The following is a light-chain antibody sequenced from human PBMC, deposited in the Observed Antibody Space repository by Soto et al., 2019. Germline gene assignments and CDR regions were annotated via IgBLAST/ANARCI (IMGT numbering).Light chain of an antibody. J-gene: IGLJ2*01. Sequence: LTQPASVSGSPGQSITISCTGTSSDVGGYNYVSWYQHYPGKAPKLMICEVSNRPSGVSNRFSGSKSGNTASLTISGLQAEDEADYYCSSYTRSSTVIFGGGTKVTVL. CDR1: SSDVGGYNY. V-gene: IGLV2-14*01. CDR3: SSYTRSSTVI. CDR2: EVS.